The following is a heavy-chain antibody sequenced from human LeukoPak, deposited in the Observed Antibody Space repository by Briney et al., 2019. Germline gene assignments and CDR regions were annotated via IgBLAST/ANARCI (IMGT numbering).Heavy chain of an antibody. J-gene: IGHJ5*02. Sequence: ASAKVSCKASGFTFTTSAVQWVRQTRGQRLEWIGWIVVGSGNTNYAQKFQERVTMTSDTSTSTVYMELSSLRSEDTAIYYCARGVAAAGTGQGYRTNWFDPWGQGTLVTVSS. D-gene: IGHD6-13*01. CDR3: ARGVAAAGTGQGYRTNWFDP. V-gene: IGHV1-58*01. CDR2: IVVGSGNT. CDR1: GFTFTTSA.